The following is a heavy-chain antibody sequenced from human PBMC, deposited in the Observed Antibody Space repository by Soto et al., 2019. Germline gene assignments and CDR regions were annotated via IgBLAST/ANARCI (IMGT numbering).Heavy chain of an antibody. J-gene: IGHJ4*02. CDR2: IYPGDSDT. CDR3: ARHRGPGSGWRYFDY. V-gene: IGHV5-51*01. D-gene: IGHD6-19*01. Sequence: GESLKISCKGSGYSFTSYWIGWVRQMPGKGLEWMGIIYPGDSDTRYSRSFQGEVTISADKSISTAYLQWSSLKASDTAMNYCARHRGPGSGWRYFDYWGQGTLVTVSS. CDR1: GYSFTSYW.